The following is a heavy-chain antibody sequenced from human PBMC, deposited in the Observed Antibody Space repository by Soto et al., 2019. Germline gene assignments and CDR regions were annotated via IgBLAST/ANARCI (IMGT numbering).Heavy chain of an antibody. CDR3: ARSFVGWGIAVAVDY. CDR2: IWYDGSNK. D-gene: IGHD6-19*01. J-gene: IGHJ4*02. Sequence: QVQLVESGGGVVQPGRSLRLSCAASGFTFSSYGMHWVRQAPGKGLEWVAVIWYDGSNKYYADSVKGRFTISRDNSKNTLYLQMNRLRAEDTAVYYCARSFVGWGIAVAVDYWGQGTLVTVSS. CDR1: GFTFSSYG. V-gene: IGHV3-33*01.